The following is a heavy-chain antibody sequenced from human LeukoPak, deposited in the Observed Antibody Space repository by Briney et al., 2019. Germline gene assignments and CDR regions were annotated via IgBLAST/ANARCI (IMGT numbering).Heavy chain of an antibody. CDR3: AKDRRYTWNGPFDY. V-gene: IGHV3-30*18. CDR1: GFTFSSYG. J-gene: IGHJ4*02. CDR2: ISYDGSNT. Sequence: GRSLRLSCAASGFTFSSYGMHSVRQAPGKGLEWVAVISYDGSNTYYADSVKGRFTISRDNSKNTLYLQMDSLRGEDTAVHYCAKDRRYTWNGPFDYWGQGTLVTVSS. D-gene: IGHD1-20*01.